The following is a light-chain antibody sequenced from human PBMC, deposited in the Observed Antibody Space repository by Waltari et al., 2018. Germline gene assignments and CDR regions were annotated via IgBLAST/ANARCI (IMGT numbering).Light chain of an antibody. J-gene: IGLJ3*02. V-gene: IGLV3-19*01. CDR1: SLRSYL. Sequence: SSELTQDPAVSVALGQTVRITCQGDSLRSYLSSWSQQKPGQAPLPFIYPKDTRPSGIPDRFSGSSSGNTAALTITGAQAEDEADYYCNSRDSSGYSWVFGGGTRLTVL. CDR3: NSRDSSGYSWV. CDR2: PKD.